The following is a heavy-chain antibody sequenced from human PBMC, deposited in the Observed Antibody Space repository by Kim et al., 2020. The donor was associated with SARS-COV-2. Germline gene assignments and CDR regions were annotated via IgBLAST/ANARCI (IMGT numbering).Heavy chain of an antibody. CDR3: ARASRYDFLYYFDY. Sequence: ADSVQGRFTISRDNSKNTLYLQMNSLRAEDTAVYYCARASRYDFLYYFDYWGQGTLVTVSS. V-gene: IGHV3-30*01. D-gene: IGHD3-3*01. J-gene: IGHJ4*02.